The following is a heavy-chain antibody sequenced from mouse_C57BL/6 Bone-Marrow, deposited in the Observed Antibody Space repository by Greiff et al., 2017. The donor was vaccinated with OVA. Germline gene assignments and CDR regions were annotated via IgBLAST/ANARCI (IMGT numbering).Heavy chain of an antibody. CDR1: GFTFSSYA. Sequence: EVQGVESGGGLVKPGGSLKLSCAASGFTFSSYAMSWVRQTPEKRLEWVATISDGGSYTYYPDNVKGRFTISIDNAKNNLYLQMSHLKSEDTAMYYCARGGYYGYFDYWGQGTTLTVSS. CDR2: ISDGGSYT. D-gene: IGHD1-1*02. CDR3: ARGGYYGYFDY. V-gene: IGHV5-4*01. J-gene: IGHJ2*01.